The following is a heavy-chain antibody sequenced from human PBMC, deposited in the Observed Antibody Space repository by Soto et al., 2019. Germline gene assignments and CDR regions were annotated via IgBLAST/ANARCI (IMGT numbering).Heavy chain of an antibody. V-gene: IGHV3-30*18. J-gene: IGHJ6*02. Sequence: GGSLSLSCAASGFTFSSYGRHWVRQAPGKGLEWVAVISYDGSNKYYADSVKGRFTISRDNSKNTLYLQMNSLRAEDTAVYYCAKDRNSAIFGVALGSMDVWGQGTTVTVSS. CDR2: ISYDGSNK. D-gene: IGHD3-3*01. CDR3: AKDRNSAIFGVALGSMDV. CDR1: GFTFSSYG.